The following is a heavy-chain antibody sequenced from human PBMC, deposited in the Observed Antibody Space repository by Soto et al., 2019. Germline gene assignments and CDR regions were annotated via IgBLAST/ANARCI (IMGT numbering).Heavy chain of an antibody. CDR2: ISWNSGSI. CDR1: GFTFDDYA. D-gene: IGHD6-19*01. J-gene: IGHJ3*02. V-gene: IGHV3-9*01. Sequence: EVQLVESGGGLVQPGRSLRLSCAASGFTFDDYAMHWVRQAPGKGLEWVSGISWNSGSIGYSDSVKGRFTISRDNAKHSLYLQMNSQRAADTALYYCAKDIDTFGGWYYFDIWGQGTMVTVS. CDR3: AKDIDTFGGWYYFDI.